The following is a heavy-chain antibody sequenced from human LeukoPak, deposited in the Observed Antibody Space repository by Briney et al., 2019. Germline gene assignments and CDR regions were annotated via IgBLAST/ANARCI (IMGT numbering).Heavy chain of an antibody. CDR1: GFIFNNYA. CDR2: VTWHSENV. Sequence: GGSLRLSCAGSGFIFNNYAMHWVRQPPGQGLEWVSGVTWHSENVDYADSVKGRFTISRDNAKNTLFLQMNNLRPEDTALYFCVAVPETNFWIGFYLDYWGQGALVTVSS. CDR3: VAVPETNFWIGFYLDY. D-gene: IGHD3-3*01. J-gene: IGHJ4*02. V-gene: IGHV3-9*01.